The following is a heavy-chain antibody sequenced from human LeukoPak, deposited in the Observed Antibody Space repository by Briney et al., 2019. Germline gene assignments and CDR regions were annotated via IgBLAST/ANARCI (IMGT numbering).Heavy chain of an antibody. CDR3: AKDHCTNGVCYNDY. Sequence: GGSLRLSCAASGFTFSSYGMHWVRQAPGKGLEWVAFIRYDGSNKYYADSVKGRFTISRDNSKNTLYLQMNSLRAEDTAVYYCAKDHCTNGVCYNDYWGQGTLVTVSS. CDR1: GFTFSSYG. D-gene: IGHD2-8*01. CDR2: IRYDGSNK. J-gene: IGHJ4*02. V-gene: IGHV3-30*02.